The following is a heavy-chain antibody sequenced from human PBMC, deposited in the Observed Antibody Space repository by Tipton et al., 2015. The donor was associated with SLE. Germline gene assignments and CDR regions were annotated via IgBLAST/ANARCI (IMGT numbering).Heavy chain of an antibody. J-gene: IGHJ4*02. D-gene: IGHD2-15*01. CDR3: ASFEGGVVAALS. Sequence: TLSLTCTVSGASISSDAYYWRWIRQHPGKGLEWIGYIYYRGNTYYNPSLKSRVTISFDTSKSQFSLDLSSVTAADTAVYYCASFEGGVVAALSWGQGALVTVSS. V-gene: IGHV4-31*03. CDR2: IYYRGNT. CDR1: GASISSDAYY.